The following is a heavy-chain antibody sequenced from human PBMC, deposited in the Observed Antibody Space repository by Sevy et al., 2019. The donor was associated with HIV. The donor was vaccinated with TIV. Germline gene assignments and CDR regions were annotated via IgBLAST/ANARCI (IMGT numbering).Heavy chain of an antibody. CDR2: ISGSSNYI. D-gene: IGHD1-26*01. J-gene: IGHJ4*02. CDR3: ARGPPDGSYDYFDY. CDR1: GFTFSSYN. Sequence: GGSLRLSCAASGFTFSSYNMNWVRQAPGKGLEWVSSISGSSNYIYYAESVKGRFIISRDNAKSTLYLQMNSLRADDTAVYYCARGPPDGSYDYFDYWGQGTLVTVSS. V-gene: IGHV3-21*06.